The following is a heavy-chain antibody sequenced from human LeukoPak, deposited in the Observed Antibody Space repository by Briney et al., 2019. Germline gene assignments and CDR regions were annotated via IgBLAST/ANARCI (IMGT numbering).Heavy chain of an antibody. Sequence: GASVKVSCKASGYTFTNYGISWLRQAPGQGLEWMGGIIPIFGTANYAQKFQGRVTITADKSTSTAYMELSSLRSEDTAVYYCARSPDYSRFDCWGQGTLVTVSS. D-gene: IGHD4-11*01. CDR1: GYTFTNYG. CDR2: IIPIFGTA. V-gene: IGHV1-69*06. J-gene: IGHJ4*02. CDR3: ARSPDYSRFDC.